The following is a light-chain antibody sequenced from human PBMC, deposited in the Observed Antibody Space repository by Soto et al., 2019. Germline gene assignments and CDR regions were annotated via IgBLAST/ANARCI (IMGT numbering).Light chain of an antibody. Sequence: QSALTQPASVSGSPGQSITISCIGTSSDVGGYNFVSWYQQHPGEAPKLIIFDVSHRPSGISTHFSGSKSGNTASLTISGLQAEDEADYYCSSYRIRSPPDYVFGTGTKVTVL. CDR2: DVS. V-gene: IGLV2-14*03. J-gene: IGLJ1*01. CDR3: SSYRIRSPPDYV. CDR1: SSDVGGYNF.